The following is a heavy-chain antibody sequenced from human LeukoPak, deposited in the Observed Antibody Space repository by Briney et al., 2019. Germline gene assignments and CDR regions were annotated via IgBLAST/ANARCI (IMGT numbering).Heavy chain of an antibody. CDR3: AKDGAYDYVWGSYRYTAFDY. D-gene: IGHD3-16*02. V-gene: IGHV3-30*18. CDR1: GFTFSSYG. J-gene: IGHJ4*02. Sequence: PGRSLRLSCAASGFTFSSYGMHWVLQAPGKGLEWVAVISYDGSNKYYADSVKGRFTISRDNSKNTLYLQMNSLRAEDTAVYYCAKDGAYDYVWGSYRYTAFDYWGQGTLVTVSS. CDR2: ISYDGSNK.